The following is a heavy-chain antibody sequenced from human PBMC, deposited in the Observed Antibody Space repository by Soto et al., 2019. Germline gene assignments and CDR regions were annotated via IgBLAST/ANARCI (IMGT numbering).Heavy chain of an antibody. D-gene: IGHD6-19*01. Sequence: GGSLRLSCAASGFTVSSNYMSWVRQAPGKGLEWVSYISSIGVATYYADSVKGRFTISRDNAKNSLYLQMNSLRAEDTAVYYCAREGRVGGIDYWGQGTPVTVSS. V-gene: IGHV3-11*04. CDR3: AREGRVGGIDY. CDR2: ISSIGVAT. J-gene: IGHJ4*02. CDR1: GFTVSSNY.